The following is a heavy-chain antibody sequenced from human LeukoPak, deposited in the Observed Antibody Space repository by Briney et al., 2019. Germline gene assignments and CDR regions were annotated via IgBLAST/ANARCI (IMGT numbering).Heavy chain of an antibody. CDR2: ISAYNGNT. CDR1: GFTFTSYG. J-gene: IGHJ4*02. Sequence: GSVKLSCKASGFTFTSYGISWVRQAPGQGLEWMGWISAYNGNTNYAQKLQGRVTMTTDTSTSTAYMELRSLRSDDTAVYYCARVGTVTLFDYWGQGTLVTVSS. CDR3: ARVGTVTLFDY. V-gene: IGHV1-18*01. D-gene: IGHD4-17*01.